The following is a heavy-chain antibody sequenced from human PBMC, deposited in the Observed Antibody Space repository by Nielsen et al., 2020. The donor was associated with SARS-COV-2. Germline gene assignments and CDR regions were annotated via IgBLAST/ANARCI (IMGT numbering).Heavy chain of an antibody. CDR3: TGESLRSGMSRYSFDS. V-gene: IGHV3-30*19. Sequence: GGSLRLSCAASGFTFNSVGMHWVRQAPGKGLEWVAVISTEGGTKYYADSVKGRFTIARYNSQKPLYLHMSSLRADDTAVYFCTGESLRSGMSRYSFDSWGQGTLLTVSS. CDR1: GFTFNSVG. J-gene: IGHJ4*02. D-gene: IGHD3-16*01. CDR2: ISTEGGTK.